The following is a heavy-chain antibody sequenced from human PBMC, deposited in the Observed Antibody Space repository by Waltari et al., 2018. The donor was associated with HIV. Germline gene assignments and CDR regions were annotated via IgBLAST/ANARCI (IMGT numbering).Heavy chain of an antibody. CDR3: VTSAYGANSWIDY. D-gene: IGHD3-10*01. V-gene: IGHV5-51*01. Sequence: DVPLVQSGAEIKKPGESLKISCKGAGYSFTTTWIGWVRQMPGKGLDWMAIIYPDDSDTRYTPSFRGQVTISVDRSISTAHLSWRRLKTSDTGIYYCVTSAYGANSWIDYWGQGTPVTVSS. CDR1: GYSFTTTW. J-gene: IGHJ4*02. CDR2: IYPDDSDT.